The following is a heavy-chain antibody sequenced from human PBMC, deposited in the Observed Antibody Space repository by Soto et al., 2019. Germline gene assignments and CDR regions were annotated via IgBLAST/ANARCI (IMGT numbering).Heavy chain of an antibody. D-gene: IGHD6-6*01. CDR2: IYYGGST. CDR1: GGSISSYY. J-gene: IGHJ5*02. Sequence: SETLSLTCTVSGGSISSYYWSRIRQPPGKGLEWIGYIYYGGSTNYNPSLKSRVTISVDTSKNQFSLKLSSVTAADTAVYYCARGKGSSSSPWFDPWGQGTLVTVSS. CDR3: ARGKGSSSSPWFDP. V-gene: IGHV4-59*01.